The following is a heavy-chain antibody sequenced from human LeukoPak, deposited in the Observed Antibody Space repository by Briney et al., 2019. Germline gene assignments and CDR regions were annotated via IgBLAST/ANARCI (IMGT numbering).Heavy chain of an antibody. V-gene: IGHV4-34*01. J-gene: IGHJ5*02. CDR1: GGSFSGYY. D-gene: IGHD2-15*01. Sequence: SSETLSLTCAVYGGSFSGYYWSWIRQPPGKGLEWIGEINHSGSPNYNPSLKSRVTISVDTSKNQFSLKLSSVTAADTAVYYCARHPPYCSGGSCYSPWFDPWGQGTLVTVSS. CDR2: INHSGSP. CDR3: ARHPPYCSGGSCYSPWFDP.